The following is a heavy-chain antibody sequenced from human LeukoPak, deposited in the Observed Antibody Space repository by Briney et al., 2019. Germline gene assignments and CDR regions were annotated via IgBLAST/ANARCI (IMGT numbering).Heavy chain of an antibody. CDR3: ARVGAVTGHGDFDY. CDR2: IYYGGST. D-gene: IGHD6-19*01. V-gene: IGHV4-39*07. Sequence: SETLSLTCTVSGGSISSGSYYWGWIRQPPGKGLEWIASIYYGGSTYYNPSLKSRVTISEDTSKNQFSLKLSSVTAADTAVYYCARVGAVTGHGDFDYWGQGTLVTVSS. CDR1: GGSISSGSYY. J-gene: IGHJ4*02.